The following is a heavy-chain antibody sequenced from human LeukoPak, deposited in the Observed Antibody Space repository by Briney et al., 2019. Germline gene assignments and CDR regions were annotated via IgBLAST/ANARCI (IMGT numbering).Heavy chain of an antibody. Sequence: SETLSLTCTVSGGSISSSSYYWGGIRQPPGKGLEWIGCIYYSGSTYYNPSLKSRVTISVDTSKNQFSLRLSSVTAADTAVYYCARHAAGRITMVRGVIITYFDYWGQGTLVTISS. J-gene: IGHJ4*02. D-gene: IGHD3-10*01. V-gene: IGHV4-39*01. CDR3: ARHAAGRITMVRGVIITYFDY. CDR1: GGSISSSSYY. CDR2: IYYSGST.